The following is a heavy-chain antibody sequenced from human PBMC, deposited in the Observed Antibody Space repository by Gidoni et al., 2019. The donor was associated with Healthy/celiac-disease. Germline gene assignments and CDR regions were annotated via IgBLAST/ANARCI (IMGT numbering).Heavy chain of an antibody. V-gene: IGHV4-38-2*02. D-gene: IGHD4-17*01. CDR1: GYSISSGYY. Sequence: QVQLQESGPGLVKPSETLSLTCTVSGYSISSGYYWGGIRQPPGKGREWIGRIYHSVSTYYNPSLKRRVTISVDTSKNQFSLKLSSVTAADTAVYYCARDGATVVTGPHNWFDPWGQGTLVTVSS. J-gene: IGHJ5*02. CDR3: ARDGATVVTGPHNWFDP. CDR2: IYHSVST.